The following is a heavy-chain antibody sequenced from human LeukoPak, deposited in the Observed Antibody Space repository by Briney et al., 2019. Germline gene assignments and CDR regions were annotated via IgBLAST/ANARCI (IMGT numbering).Heavy chain of an antibody. J-gene: IGHJ4*02. Sequence: PGGSLSLSCAASGFTSSSHTMNWVRQAPGNAPPRASSLTRGSSYIYYADSVKGRFTISRDNAKSSLYLQMNSLRAEDTAVYYCARGMGSGTYYFNYWGQGTLVTVSS. CDR2: LTRGSSYI. D-gene: IGHD1-26*01. V-gene: IGHV3-21*01. CDR3: ARGMGSGTYYFNY. CDR1: GFTSSSHT.